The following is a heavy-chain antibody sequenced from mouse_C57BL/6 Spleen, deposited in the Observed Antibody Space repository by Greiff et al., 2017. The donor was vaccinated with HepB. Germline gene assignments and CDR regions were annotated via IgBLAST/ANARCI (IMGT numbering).Heavy chain of an antibody. J-gene: IGHJ1*03. CDR1: GFTFSSYA. Sequence: EVKLMESGGGLVKPGGSLKLSCAASGFTFSSYAMSWVRQTPEKRLEWVATISDGGSYTSYPDNVKGRFTISRDNAKKNLYLQMSHLKSEDTAMYYCAKPLTGPYHWYFDVWGTGTTVTVSS. V-gene: IGHV5-4*03. D-gene: IGHD4-1*01. CDR3: AKPLTGPYHWYFDV. CDR2: ISDGGSYT.